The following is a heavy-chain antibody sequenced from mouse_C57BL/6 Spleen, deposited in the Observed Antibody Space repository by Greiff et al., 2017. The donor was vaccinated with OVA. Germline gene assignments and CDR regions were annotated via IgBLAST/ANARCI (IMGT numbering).Heavy chain of an antibody. CDR3: ARGSSLAY. J-gene: IGHJ3*01. D-gene: IGHD1-1*01. V-gene: IGHV1-69*01. Sequence: VQLQQPGTELVKPGASVKLSCKASGYTFTSYWMHWVKQRPGQGLEWIGEIDPSDSYTNYNQKFKGKSTLTVDKSSSTAYMQLSSLTSEDSAVYYCARGSSLAYWGQGTLVTVSA. CDR1: GYTFTSYW. CDR2: IDPSDSYT.